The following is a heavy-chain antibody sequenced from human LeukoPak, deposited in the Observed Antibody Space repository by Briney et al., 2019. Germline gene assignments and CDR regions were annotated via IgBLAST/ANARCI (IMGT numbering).Heavy chain of an antibody. V-gene: IGHV1-69*05. J-gene: IGHJ3*02. CDR3: ARSECSSGWVLGEVDAFDI. CDR1: GGTFSSYA. Sequence: SVKVSCKASGGTFSSYAISWVRQAPGQGLEWMGRIIPIFGTANYAQKFQGRVTITTDESTSTAYMELSSLRSEDTAVYYCARSECSSGWVLGEVDAFDIWGQGTMVTVSS. CDR2: IIPIFGTA. D-gene: IGHD6-19*01.